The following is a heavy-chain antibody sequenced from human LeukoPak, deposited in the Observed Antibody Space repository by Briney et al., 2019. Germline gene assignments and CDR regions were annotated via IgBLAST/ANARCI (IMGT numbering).Heavy chain of an antibody. CDR1: GFTFSSYS. V-gene: IGHV3-21*01. J-gene: IGHJ3*02. D-gene: IGHD3-22*01. Sequence: GGSLRLSCAASGFTFSSYSMNWVRQAPGKGLEWVSSISSSSSYIYYADSVKGRFTISRDNAKNSLYLQMNSLRAEDTAVYYCARVPDYYDSSGLAFDIWGQGTMVTVSS. CDR2: ISSSSSYI. CDR3: ARVPDYYDSSGLAFDI.